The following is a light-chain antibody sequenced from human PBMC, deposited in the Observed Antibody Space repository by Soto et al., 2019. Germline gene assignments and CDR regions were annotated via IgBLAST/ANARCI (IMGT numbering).Light chain of an antibody. V-gene: IGLV2-23*01. CDR2: EGH. CDR3: CLYVGATTYV. CDR1: SGYVGTYSL. J-gene: IGLJ1*01. Sequence: QSALAQPASVSGSPGQSITISCTGASGYVGTYSLVSWYQQHPGKDPKVVIYEGHKRPSGVPDSFSGSTSVNTASLTISGLQTDDEADYYCCLYVGATTYVFGTGTKVTVL.